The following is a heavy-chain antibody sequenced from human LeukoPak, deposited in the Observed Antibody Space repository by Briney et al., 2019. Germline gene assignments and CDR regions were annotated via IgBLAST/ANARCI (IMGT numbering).Heavy chain of an antibody. J-gene: IGHJ4*02. Sequence: GGSLRLSCAASGFTFTYHGMHWVRQAPGKWLEWVAFINNDARNKYFADSVKGRFTISRDNSKNIVSLQMNSLRVDDSALYYCARDLSWGFDYWGQGTLVTVSS. D-gene: IGHD7-27*01. CDR1: GFTFTYHG. CDR2: INNDARNK. CDR3: ARDLSWGFDY. V-gene: IGHV3-30*02.